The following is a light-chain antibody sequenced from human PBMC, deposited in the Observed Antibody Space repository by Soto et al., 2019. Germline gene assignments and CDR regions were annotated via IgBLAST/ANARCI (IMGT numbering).Light chain of an antibody. CDR2: GAS. CDR3: QQLNSYPFT. CDR1: QGISSY. J-gene: IGKJ4*01. Sequence: DIQLTQSPSFLSASVGDRVTITCRASQGISSYLAWYQQKPGKAPKLLIYGASTLQSGVPSRFSGSGSGTEFTLTISSLRPEDFATYYCQQLNSYPFTFGGGTKVEIK. V-gene: IGKV1-9*01.